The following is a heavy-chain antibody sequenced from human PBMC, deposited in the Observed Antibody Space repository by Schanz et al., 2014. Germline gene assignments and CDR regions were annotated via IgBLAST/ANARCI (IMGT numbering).Heavy chain of an antibody. CDR1: GYIFINSG. CDR2: ISVYNHNK. CDR3: ARDRRFFDRDDLYYFDS. V-gene: IGHV1-18*01. J-gene: IGHJ4*02. Sequence: QIQLVQSGPEVKKPGATVKVSCKASGYIFINSGISWVRQAPGQGLEWMGWISVYNHNKEYDQKFQGRVTMTTDTSTSTAYMALTGLRSDDTAVYYCARDRRFFDRDDLYYFDSWGQGTLVTVSS. D-gene: IGHD3-3*01.